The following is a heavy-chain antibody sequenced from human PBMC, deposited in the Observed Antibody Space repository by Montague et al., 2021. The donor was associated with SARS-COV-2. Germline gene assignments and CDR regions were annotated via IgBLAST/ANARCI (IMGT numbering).Heavy chain of an antibody. D-gene: IGHD6-13*01. CDR2: ISGSGGIT. Sequence: SLRLSCAASGFTFSSYAMSWVRQAPGKGLEWVSGISGSGGITSYTDSVKGRFSISRDNSKNTLYLQMNSLRAEDTAVYYCAKKIVAGGTGYFDYWGRGTLVTVSS. CDR1: GFTFSSYA. V-gene: IGHV3-23*01. CDR3: AKKIVAGGTGYFDY. J-gene: IGHJ4*02.